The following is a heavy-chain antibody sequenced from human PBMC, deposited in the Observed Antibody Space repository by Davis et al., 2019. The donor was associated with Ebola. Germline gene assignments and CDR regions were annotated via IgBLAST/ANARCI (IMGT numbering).Heavy chain of an antibody. CDR2: IKQDGSEK. J-gene: IGHJ6*02. CDR3: ARGERSYYYYGMDV. Sequence: GGSLRLSCAASGFTFSSYWMSWVRQAPGKGLEWVANIKQDGSEKYYVDSVKGRFTISRDNAKNSLYLQVNSLRDEDTAVYYCARGERSYYYYGMDVWGQGTTVTVSS. D-gene: IGHD1-1*01. V-gene: IGHV3-7*01. CDR1: GFTFSSYW.